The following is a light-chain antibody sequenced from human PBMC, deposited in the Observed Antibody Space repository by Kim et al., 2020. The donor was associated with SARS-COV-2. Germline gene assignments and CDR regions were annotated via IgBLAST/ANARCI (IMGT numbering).Light chain of an antibody. Sequence: QSLAISSPGTSSAVARYNYVPCYQHHPGKPPNLTLYDVTKRPTGVPDRFSGSKSGNTASLTVSGLQAEAEADYYCSSYAGRNDLVFGGGTQLTVL. V-gene: IGLV2-8*01. J-gene: IGLJ2*01. CDR3: SSYAGRNDLV. CDR2: DVT. CDR1: SSAVARYNY.